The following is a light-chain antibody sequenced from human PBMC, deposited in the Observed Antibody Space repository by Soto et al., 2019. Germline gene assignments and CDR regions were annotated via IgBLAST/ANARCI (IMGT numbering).Light chain of an antibody. Sequence: EIVMTQSPATLSVSPGGRATLSCRASQSISDTLVWYQQKPGQAPRLLIHGASTRAPGFPARFSGSGSGTDFTLTISSLQSEDFAVYYCQQYDNWPWTFGQGTKVEIK. CDR2: GAS. CDR1: QSISDT. CDR3: QQYDNWPWT. V-gene: IGKV3-15*01. J-gene: IGKJ1*01.